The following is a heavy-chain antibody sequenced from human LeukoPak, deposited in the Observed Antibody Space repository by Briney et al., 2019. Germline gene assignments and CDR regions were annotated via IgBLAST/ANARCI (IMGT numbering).Heavy chain of an antibody. CDR3: ARTLEKYGVPRASFYYYYGMDV. J-gene: IGHJ6*02. V-gene: IGHV1-46*01. CDR1: GYTFTSYY. CDR2: INPSGGST. D-gene: IGHD4-17*01. Sequence: GASVKVSCKASGYTFTSYYMHWVRQAPGQGLEWMGIINPSGGSTSYAQKFQGRVTMTRDTSTSTVYMELSSLRSEDTAVYYCARTLEKYGVPRASFYYYYGMDVWGQGTTVTVSS.